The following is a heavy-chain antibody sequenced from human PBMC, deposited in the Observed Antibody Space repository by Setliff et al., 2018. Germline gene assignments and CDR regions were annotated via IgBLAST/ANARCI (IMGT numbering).Heavy chain of an antibody. V-gene: IGHV4-61*02. CDR1: GGSISSGSYY. CDR2: IHASGST. J-gene: IGHJ5*02. Sequence: SETLSLTCTVSGGSISSGSYYWSWIRQPAGKGLEWIGRIHASGSTNYNPSLKSRVTISVDTSKNQFSLKLTSVTAADTAVYYCARSGDYGSGRLSPWGQGTLVTVSS. CDR3: ARSGDYGSGRLSP. D-gene: IGHD3-10*01.